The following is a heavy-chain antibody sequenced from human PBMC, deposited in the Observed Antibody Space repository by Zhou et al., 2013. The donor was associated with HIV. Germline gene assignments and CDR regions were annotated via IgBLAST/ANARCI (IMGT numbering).Heavy chain of an antibody. CDR3: ARARGYGADNYYYGMDV. D-gene: IGHD2-15*01. CDR2: IIPIFGTA. Sequence: QVQLVQSGAEVKKPGSSVKVSCKASGGTFSSYAISWVRQAPGQGLEWMGGIIPIFGTANYAQKFQGRVTITTDESTSTVYMELSSLRSEDTAVYYCARARGYGADNYYYGMDVWGRRDHGHRRL. J-gene: IGHJ6*02. CDR1: GGTFSSYA. V-gene: IGHV1-69*05.